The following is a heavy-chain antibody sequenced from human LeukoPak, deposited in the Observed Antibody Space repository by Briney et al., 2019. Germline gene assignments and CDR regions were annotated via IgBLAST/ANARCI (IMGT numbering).Heavy chain of an antibody. D-gene: IGHD2-2*01. CDR3: ARWGGHCSSTSCYGYFDY. J-gene: IGHJ4*02. CDR1: GYSIISGYY. Sequence: KTSETLSLTCTVSGYSIISGYYWGWIRQSPGKGLEWIGSIYHSGSTYYNPSLKSRVTISVDTSKNQFSLNLRSVTAADTAVYYCARWGGHCSSTSCYGYFDYWGQGTLVTVSS. V-gene: IGHV4-38-2*02. CDR2: IYHSGST.